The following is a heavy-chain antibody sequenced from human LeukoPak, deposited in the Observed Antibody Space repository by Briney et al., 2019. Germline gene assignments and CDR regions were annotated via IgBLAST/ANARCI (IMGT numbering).Heavy chain of an antibody. V-gene: IGHV3-30-3*01. CDR1: GFTFSSYA. Sequence: PGGSLRLSCAASGFTFSSYAMHWVRQAPGKGLEWVAVISYDGSNKYYADSVKGRFTISRDNSKNTLYLQMNSLRAEDTAVYYCAMTYYDFWSGYYTGADYYYMDVWGKGTTVTVSS. CDR2: ISYDGSNK. D-gene: IGHD3-3*01. CDR3: AMTYYDFWSGYYTGADYYYMDV. J-gene: IGHJ6*03.